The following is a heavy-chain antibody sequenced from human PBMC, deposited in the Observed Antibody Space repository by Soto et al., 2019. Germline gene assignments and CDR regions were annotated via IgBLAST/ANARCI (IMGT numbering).Heavy chain of an antibody. CDR3: AREQASGYDFVDY. D-gene: IGHD5-12*01. V-gene: IGHV3-33*01. CDR1: GFPFRSYG. Sequence: PGESLKISCAASGFPFRSYGMHWVRQAPGKGLEWVAVIWFDGSNENYVDSVKGRFIISRDNSKNMVYLDMNSLRVEDTALYYCAREQASGYDFVDYWGRGTLVTVSS. J-gene: IGHJ4*02. CDR2: IWFDGSNE.